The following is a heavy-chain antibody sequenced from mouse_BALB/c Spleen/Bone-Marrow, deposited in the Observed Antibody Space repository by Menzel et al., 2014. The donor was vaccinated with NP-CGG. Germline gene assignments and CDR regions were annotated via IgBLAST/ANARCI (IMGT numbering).Heavy chain of an antibody. V-gene: IGHV5-6-5*01. Sequence: DVHLVESGGGLVKPGGSLKLSCAASGFTFSSCALSWVRQTPEKRLEWVASISSGGTTYYQDSVKGRFTISRDNARNILYLQMSSLGSEDTAIFYCAAITTVAYWGQGTILTVTS. J-gene: IGHJ2*01. CDR1: GFTFSSCA. CDR2: ISSGGTT. CDR3: AAITTVAY. D-gene: IGHD1-1*01.